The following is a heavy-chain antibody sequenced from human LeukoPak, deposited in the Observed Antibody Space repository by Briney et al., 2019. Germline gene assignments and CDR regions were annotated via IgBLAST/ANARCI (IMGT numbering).Heavy chain of an antibody. J-gene: IGHJ4*02. Sequence: PSETLSLTCTVSGGXISSYYCSWIRQPPGKGLEWLGYISYSGSTNYNPSLKSRVTISVDRSKNQFSLKVSSVTAADTAVYYCARSRSRGYSGDFDFWGRGTLVTVSS. CDR3: ARSRSRGYSGDFDF. D-gene: IGHD5-12*01. V-gene: IGHV4-59*01. CDR1: GGXISSYY. CDR2: ISYSGST.